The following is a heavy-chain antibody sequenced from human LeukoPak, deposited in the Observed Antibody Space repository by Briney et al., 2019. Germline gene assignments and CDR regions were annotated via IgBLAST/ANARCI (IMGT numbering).Heavy chain of an antibody. V-gene: IGHV4-39*02. CDR3: ARGPVRARYYFDF. Sequence: PSETLSLTCAFSGDSISNTLFYWGWIRQPPGKGLEWIGSVYLNGATSYSPSLKSRVTILVDTSKSHFSLNLRSVSAADTAVYYCARGPVRARYYFDFWGQGTLVTVSS. CDR2: VYLNGAT. CDR1: GDSISNTLFY. D-gene: IGHD1-1*01. J-gene: IGHJ4*02.